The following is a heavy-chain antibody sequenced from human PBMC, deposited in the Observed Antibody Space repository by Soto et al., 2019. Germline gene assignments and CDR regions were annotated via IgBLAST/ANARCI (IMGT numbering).Heavy chain of an antibody. D-gene: IGHD2-15*01. CDR2: IYTSGST. CDR3: ARGGRDGWFDP. J-gene: IGHJ5*02. V-gene: IGHV4-4*07. CDR1: GRSISSYY. Sequence: PSETLSLTCTVSGRSISSYYWSWIRQPAGKGLEWIGRIYTSGSTNYNPSLKSRVTMSVDTSKNQFSLKLSSVAAADTAVYYCARGGRDGWFDPWGQGTLVTVSS.